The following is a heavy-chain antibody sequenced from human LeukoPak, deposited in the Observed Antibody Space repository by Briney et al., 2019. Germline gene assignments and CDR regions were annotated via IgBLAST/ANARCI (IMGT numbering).Heavy chain of an antibody. J-gene: IGHJ4*02. Sequence: GGSLRLSCAASGFTFSSYSMNWVRQAPGKGLEWVSYISSSSSTIYYADSVRGRFTISRDNAKNSLYLQMNSLRDEDTAVYYCASVMTPVTSRNFDYWGQGTLVTVSS. CDR2: ISSSSSTI. V-gene: IGHV3-48*02. CDR1: GFTFSSYS. CDR3: ASVMTPVTSRNFDY. D-gene: IGHD4-4*01.